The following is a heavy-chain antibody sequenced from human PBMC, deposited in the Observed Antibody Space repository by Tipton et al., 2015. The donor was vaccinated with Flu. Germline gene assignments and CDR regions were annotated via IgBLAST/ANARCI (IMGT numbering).Heavy chain of an antibody. Sequence: QLVQSGAEVKKPGASVKVSCKASGYTFTSYDINWVRQATGQGLEWMGWISTYNGNTNYAQKLQGRVAMTTDTSTSTAYMELRSLRSDDTAFYYCARDLYGDYALSFDYWGQGTLVTVSS. V-gene: IGHV1-18*01. CDR3: ARDLYGDYALSFDY. CDR2: ISTYNGNT. J-gene: IGHJ4*02. CDR1: GYTFTSYD. D-gene: IGHD4-17*01.